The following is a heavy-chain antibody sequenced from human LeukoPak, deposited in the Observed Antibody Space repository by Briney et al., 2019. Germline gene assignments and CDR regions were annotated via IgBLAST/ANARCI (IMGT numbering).Heavy chain of an antibody. V-gene: IGHV3-23*01. CDR2: ISGSAGST. CDR3: ASLDYFDSSDYGDY. D-gene: IGHD3-22*01. J-gene: IGHJ4*02. CDR1: GFTFNNYA. Sequence: PGGSLRLFCAASGFTFNNYAMSWVRQAPGKGLEWVSAISGSAGSTYYADSVKGRFTISRDNSKNTLYLQMNSLRAEDTALYYCASLDYFDSSDYGDYWGQGTLVTVSS.